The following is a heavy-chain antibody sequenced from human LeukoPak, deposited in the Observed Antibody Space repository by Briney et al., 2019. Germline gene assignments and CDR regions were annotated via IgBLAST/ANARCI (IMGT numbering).Heavy chain of an antibody. CDR3: ARASALAQAVMFDY. CDR2: IDHSGSA. V-gene: IGHV4-38-2*02. J-gene: IGHJ4*02. Sequence: SETLSLTRTVSVYSISSGYYCGWIRQPPRKGLEWTGRIDHSGSAYYNPSLKRRIAISVDTSKHQFSLKLSSVTAADTAVYYCARASALAQAVMFDYWGEGRLVTVSS. CDR1: VYSISSGYY. D-gene: IGHD6-19*01.